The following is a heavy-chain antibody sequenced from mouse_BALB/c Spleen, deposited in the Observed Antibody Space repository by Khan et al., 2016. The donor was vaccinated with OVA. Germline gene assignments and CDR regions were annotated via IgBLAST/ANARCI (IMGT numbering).Heavy chain of an antibody. V-gene: IGHV1-4*01. CDR3: VREGAYYGSDDWFAY. J-gene: IGHJ3*01. D-gene: IGHD2-14*01. Sequence: VELVESGAELVRPGASVKMSCKASGYTFTSYTMHWVRQRPGQTLEWIGNINPSNNYTNYNQNFKDKATLNVDKSSSTAYMQLNSLTSEDSAVYYCVREGAYYGSDDWFAYWGQGTLVTVSA. CDR1: GYTFTSYT. CDR2: INPSNNYT.